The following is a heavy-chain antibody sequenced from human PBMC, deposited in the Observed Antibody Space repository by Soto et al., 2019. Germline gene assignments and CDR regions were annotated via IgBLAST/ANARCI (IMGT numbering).Heavy chain of an antibody. J-gene: IGHJ6*02. V-gene: IGHV3-13*04. CDR1: GFTFSSCD. D-gene: IGHD2-21*02. CDR3: ARALTAEYYYYGMDV. Sequence: PGGSLRLSCAASGFTFSSCDMHWVRQATGKGLEWVSAIGTAGDTYYPGSVKGRFTISRENAKNSLYLQMNSLRAGDTAVYYCARALTAEYYYYGMDVWGQGTTVTVSS. CDR2: IGTAGDT.